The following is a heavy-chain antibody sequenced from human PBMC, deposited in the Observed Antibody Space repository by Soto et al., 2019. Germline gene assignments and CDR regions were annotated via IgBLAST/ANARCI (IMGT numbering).Heavy chain of an antibody. CDR2: ISAYNGNT. J-gene: IGHJ4*02. CDR3: ARVNIADVLLGRGRIAAPPVFDY. Sequence: ASVKVSCKASGYTFTSYGIGWVRQAPGQGLEWMGWISAYNGNTNYAQKLQDRVTMTTDTSTSTAYMELRSLRSDDTAVYYCARVNIADVLLGRGRIAAPPVFDYWGQGTLVTVSS. D-gene: IGHD6-6*01. V-gene: IGHV1-18*04. CDR1: GYTFTSYG.